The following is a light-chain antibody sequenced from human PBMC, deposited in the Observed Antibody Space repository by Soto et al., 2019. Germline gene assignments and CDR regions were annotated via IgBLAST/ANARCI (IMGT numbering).Light chain of an antibody. CDR2: DVS. CDR1: SSDVGGYNY. V-gene: IGLV2-14*01. CDR3: SSYTISSTYV. Sequence: QSVLTQPASVSGSPGQSITISCTGTSSDVGGYNYVSWYQQHPGKAPKLMIYDVSNRPSGVSNRFSGPKSGNTASLTISGLQAEYEADYYCSSYTISSTYVLGTWTKVT. J-gene: IGLJ1*01.